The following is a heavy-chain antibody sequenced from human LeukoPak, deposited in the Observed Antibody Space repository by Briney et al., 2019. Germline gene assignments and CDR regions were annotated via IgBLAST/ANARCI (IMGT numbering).Heavy chain of an antibody. Sequence: SDTLSLTCTVSGGPISSYYWSWLRQPPGKGLAGVGYIYYSGSTNYNPSLKSRVTISVDTSKNQFSLKLSSVTAADTAVYYCARDYHDFWSGYYDYYYMDVWGKGTTVTVSS. CDR3: ARDYHDFWSGYYDYYYMDV. V-gene: IGHV4-59*01. CDR2: IYYSGST. CDR1: GGPISSYY. J-gene: IGHJ6*03. D-gene: IGHD3-3*01.